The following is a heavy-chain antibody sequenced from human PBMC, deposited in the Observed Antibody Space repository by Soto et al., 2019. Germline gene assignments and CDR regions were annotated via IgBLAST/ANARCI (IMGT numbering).Heavy chain of an antibody. V-gene: IGHV3-23*01. CDR2: ISGSGGST. CDR3: ARHQYGSGSYYHYYYGMGV. Sequence: GGSLRLSXAASGFTFSSYALSWVRQAPGKGLEWVSAISGSGGSTYYADSVKGRFTISRDNSKNTLYLQMNSLRAEDTAVYYCARHQYGSGSYYHYYYGMGVWGQGTTVTVSS. CDR1: GFTFSSYA. J-gene: IGHJ6*02. D-gene: IGHD3-10*01.